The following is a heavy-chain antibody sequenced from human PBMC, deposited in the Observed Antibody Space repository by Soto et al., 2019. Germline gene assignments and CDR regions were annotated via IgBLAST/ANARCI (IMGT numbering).Heavy chain of an antibody. V-gene: IGHV1-18*01. CDR2: ISGYNGTT. Sequence: QVKLVQSGTEVKKPGASIKVSCKASGYSFVTSGMTWVRQAPGQGLEWMGWISGYNGTTNYDQKLQDRVTMTTDTATNTAYLEGRNLRSDDTAGYYCARAGHYYDASGYADWGQGTLVSVSS. D-gene: IGHD3-22*01. CDR3: ARAGHYYDASGYAD. CDR1: GYSFVTSG. J-gene: IGHJ4*02.